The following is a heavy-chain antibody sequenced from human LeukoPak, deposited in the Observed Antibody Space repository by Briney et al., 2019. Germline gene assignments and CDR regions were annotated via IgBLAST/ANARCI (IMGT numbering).Heavy chain of an antibody. J-gene: IGHJ6*02. CDR2: ISGSGGST. CDR1: GFTFSAFA. D-gene: IGHD3-16*01. V-gene: IGHV3-23*01. CDR3: AKAPPTSYYYYYGMDV. Sequence: GGSLRLSCAASGFTFSAFAMSWVRQAPGKGLEWVSAISGSGGSTYYADSVKGRFTISRDNSKNMLYLQMNSLRAEDTAVYYCAKAPPTSYYYYYGMDVWGQGTTVTVSS.